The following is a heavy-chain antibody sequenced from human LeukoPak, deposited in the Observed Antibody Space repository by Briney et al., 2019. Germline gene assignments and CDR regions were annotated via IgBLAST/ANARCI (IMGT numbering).Heavy chain of an antibody. CDR2: ISAGGGTT. CDR3: AKDRDGGSNTKAKGFDY. V-gene: IGHV3-23*01. J-gene: IGHJ4*02. Sequence: GGSLRLSCAASGFTFSSYAMSWVRQAPGEGLEWVSGISAGGGTTYYADSVKGRFTISRDKSKSTLYLQMNSLTVEDTAVYYCAKDRDGGSNTKAKGFDYWGRGTPVTVSS. D-gene: IGHD2-8*01. CDR1: GFTFSSYA.